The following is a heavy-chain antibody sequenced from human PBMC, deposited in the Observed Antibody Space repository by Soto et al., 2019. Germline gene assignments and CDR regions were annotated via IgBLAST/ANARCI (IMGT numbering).Heavy chain of an antibody. CDR1: GFTFSSYS. J-gene: IGHJ6*02. V-gene: IGHV3-21*01. Sequence: EVQLVESGGGLVKPGGSLRLSCAASGFTFSSYSMNWVRQAPGKGLEWVSSISSSSSYIYYADSVKGRFTISRDNAKNSLYLQMNSLRAEDTAVYYCARDKQWLVRGYYYGMDVWGQGTTVTASS. CDR2: ISSSSSYI. CDR3: ARDKQWLVRGYYYGMDV. D-gene: IGHD6-19*01.